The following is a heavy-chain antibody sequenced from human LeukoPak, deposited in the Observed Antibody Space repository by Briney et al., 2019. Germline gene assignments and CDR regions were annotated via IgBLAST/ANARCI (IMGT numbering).Heavy chain of an antibody. D-gene: IGHD2-2*01. Sequence: GASVKVSCKASGYTFTSYGISWVRQAPGQGLEWMGWMNPNSGNTGYAQKFQGRVTITRNTSISTAYMELSSLRSEDTAVYYCARGHNCSSTSCPYYFDYWGQGTLVTVSS. J-gene: IGHJ4*02. CDR3: ARGHNCSSTSCPYYFDY. CDR2: MNPNSGNT. CDR1: GYTFTSYG. V-gene: IGHV1-8*03.